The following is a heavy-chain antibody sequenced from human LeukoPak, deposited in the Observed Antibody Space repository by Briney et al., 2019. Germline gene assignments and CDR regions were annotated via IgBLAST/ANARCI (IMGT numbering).Heavy chain of an antibody. CDR2: IGTAGDT. J-gene: IGHJ2*01. CDR3: ARRDRSGRYFDL. CDR1: GFTFSSYD. Sequence: GGSLRLSCAASGFTFSSYDMHWARQATGKGLEWVSAIGTAGDTYYPGSVKGRFTISRENAKNSLYLQMNSLRAGDTAVYYCARRDRSGRYFDLWGRGTLVTVSS. D-gene: IGHD3-22*01. V-gene: IGHV3-13*01.